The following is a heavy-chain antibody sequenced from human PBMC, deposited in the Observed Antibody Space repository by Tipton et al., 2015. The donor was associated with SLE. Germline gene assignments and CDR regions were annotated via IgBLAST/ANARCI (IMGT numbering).Heavy chain of an antibody. J-gene: IGHJ3*02. V-gene: IGHV1-8*01. CDR1: GYTFTSYD. CDR3: AREGIAAAGTLDAFGI. CDR2: MNPNSGNT. D-gene: IGHD6-13*01. Sequence: QLVQSGAEVKKPGASVKVSCKASGYTFTSYDINWVRQATGQGLEWMGCMNPNSGNTGYARKFQGRVTMTRNTSISTAYMELRSLRSDDTAVYYCAREGIAAAGTLDAFGIWGQGTVVTVSS.